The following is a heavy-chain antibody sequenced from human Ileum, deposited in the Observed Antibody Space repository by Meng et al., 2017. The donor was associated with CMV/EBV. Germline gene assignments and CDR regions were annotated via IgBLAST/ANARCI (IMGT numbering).Heavy chain of an antibody. V-gene: IGHV1-3*01. D-gene: IGHD4-17*01. CDR2: INAGNGIT. Sequence: SFKASGYNFTNYASHWVRQAPGQGLEWMGWINAGNGITKYSQKFQDRVTFTRDTSASTGYMELSSLRSEDTAVYYCARIGYGAHFDYWGQGSLVTVSS. CDR1: GYNFTNYA. J-gene: IGHJ4*02. CDR3: ARIGYGAHFDY.